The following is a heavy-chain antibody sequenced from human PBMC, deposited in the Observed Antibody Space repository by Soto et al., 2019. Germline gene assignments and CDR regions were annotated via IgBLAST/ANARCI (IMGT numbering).Heavy chain of an antibody. J-gene: IGHJ4*02. Sequence: PSETLSLTCAVSGGSISSGGSSWSWIRQPPGKGLEWIGYIYHSGSTYYNPSLKSRVTISVDRSKNQFSLKLSSVTAADTAVYYCARAGDSSGPVALVYWGQGTLVTVSS. CDR1: GGSISSGGSS. V-gene: IGHV4-30-2*01. D-gene: IGHD6-19*01. CDR2: IYHSGST. CDR3: ARAGDSSGPVALVY.